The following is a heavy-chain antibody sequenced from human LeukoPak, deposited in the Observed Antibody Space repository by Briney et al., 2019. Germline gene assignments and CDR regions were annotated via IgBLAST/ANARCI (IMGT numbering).Heavy chain of an antibody. D-gene: IGHD4-17*01. CDR2: IRGSGDDST. Sequence: GGSLRLSCTASGFAMSWVRQAPGKGLEWVASIRGSGDDSTYYADSVKGRFIISRDHFKNTLYLQMDSLRAEDSAVCYCANRVGLRYYYFDYWGQGTLVTVSS. J-gene: IGHJ4*02. V-gene: IGHV3-23*01. CDR1: GFA. CDR3: ANRVGLRYYYFDY.